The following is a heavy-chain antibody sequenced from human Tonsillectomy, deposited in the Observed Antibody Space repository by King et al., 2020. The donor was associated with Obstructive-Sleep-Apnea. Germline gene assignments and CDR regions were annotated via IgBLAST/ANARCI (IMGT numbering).Heavy chain of an antibody. J-gene: IGHJ2*01. CDR2: ISWDGGST. CDR1: GFTFDDYA. Sequence: VQLVQSGGVVVQPGGSLRLSCAASGFTFDDYAMHWVRQAPGKGLEWVSLISWDGGSTYYADSVKGRFTISRDNSKNSLYLQMNSLRAEDTALYYCAKPYSSSLDWYFDLWGCGTLVTVSS. CDR3: AKPYSSSLDWYFDL. V-gene: IGHV3-43D*03. D-gene: IGHD6-13*01.